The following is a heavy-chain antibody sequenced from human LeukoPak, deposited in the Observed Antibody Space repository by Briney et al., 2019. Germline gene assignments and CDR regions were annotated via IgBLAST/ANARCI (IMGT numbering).Heavy chain of an antibody. V-gene: IGHV4-59*08. J-gene: IGHJ4*02. CDR3: ASQTVEMATTTFDY. Sequence: SETLSLTCTVSGGSISSYYWSWIRQPPGKGLEWIGYIYYSGSTNYNPSLKSRVTISVDTSKNQFSLKLSSVTAADTAVYYCASQTVEMATTTFDYWGQGTLVTVSS. D-gene: IGHD5-24*01. CDR1: GGSISSYY. CDR2: IYYSGST.